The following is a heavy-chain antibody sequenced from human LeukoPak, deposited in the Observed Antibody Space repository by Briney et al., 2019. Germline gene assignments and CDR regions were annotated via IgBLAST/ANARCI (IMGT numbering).Heavy chain of an antibody. CDR1: GGSISSGSYY. CDR2: IYTSGST. Sequence: PSQTLSLTCTVSGGSISSGSYYWSWIRQPAGKGLEWIGRIYTSGSTNYNPSLKSRVTISVDTSKNQFSLKLSSVTAADTAVYYCARDNSSSWYDGYGEGLDPWGQGTLVTVSS. D-gene: IGHD6-13*01. J-gene: IGHJ5*02. CDR3: ARDNSSSWYDGYGEGLDP. V-gene: IGHV4-61*02.